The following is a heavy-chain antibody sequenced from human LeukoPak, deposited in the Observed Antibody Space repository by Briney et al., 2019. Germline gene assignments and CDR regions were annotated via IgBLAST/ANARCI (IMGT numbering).Heavy chain of an antibody. Sequence: PGGSLRLSCAASGFTFSRNSMNWVRQAPGKGLEWVSYISSSSRTKYYADSVKGRFTISRDNAKNSLYLQMNSLRAEDTAVYYCARLQTTAGLITMVRGKRYAFDIWGQGTMVTVSS. J-gene: IGHJ3*02. V-gene: IGHV3-48*01. CDR3: ARLQTTAGLITMVRGKRYAFDI. CDR1: GFTFSRNS. CDR2: ISSSSRTK. D-gene: IGHD3-10*01.